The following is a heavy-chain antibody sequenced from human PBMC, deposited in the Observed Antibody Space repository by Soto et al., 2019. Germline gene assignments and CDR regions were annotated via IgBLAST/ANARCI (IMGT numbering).Heavy chain of an antibody. D-gene: IGHD2-15*01. CDR1: GGSFSDFA. V-gene: IGHV1-69*01. CDR2: IIPMFAAT. J-gene: IGHJ4*02. CDR3: ARGAIAAVPAALSSYNDYTNYRFDS. Sequence: QVQLAQSGAEMTKPGSSVKVSCRASGGSFSDFAFSWVRQAPGQGLEWMGGIIPMFAATKYAQRLQDRVTIPADESTNTVYLALNSLTSEDTAIYYCARGAIAAVPAALSSYNDYTNYRFDSWGQGTLVTVSS.